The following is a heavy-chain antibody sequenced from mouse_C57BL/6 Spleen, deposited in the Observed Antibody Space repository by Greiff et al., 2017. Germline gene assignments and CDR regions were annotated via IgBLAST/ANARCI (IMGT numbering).Heavy chain of an antibody. CDR3: ARDSPFYYGSRTGYFDV. V-gene: IGHV5-16*01. CDR2: INYDGSST. CDR1: GFTFSDYY. D-gene: IGHD1-1*01. J-gene: IGHJ1*03. Sequence: EVKVVESEGGLVQPGSSMKLSCTASGFTFSDYYMAWVRQVPEKGLEWVANINYDGSSTYYLDSLKSRFIISRDNAKNILYLQMSSLKSEDTATYYCARDSPFYYGSRTGYFDVWGTGTTVTVSS.